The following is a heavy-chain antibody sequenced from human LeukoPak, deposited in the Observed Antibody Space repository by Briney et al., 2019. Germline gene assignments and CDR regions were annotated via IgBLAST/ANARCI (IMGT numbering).Heavy chain of an antibody. D-gene: IGHD5-18*01. CDR3: ARHGYSYGTFDY. Sequence: PSETLSLTCTVSGGSISSYYWSWIRQPPGKGLEWIRYIYYSGSTNYNPSLKSRVTISVDTSKNQFSLKLSSVTAADTAVYYCARHGYSYGTFDYWGQGTLVTVSS. CDR2: IYYSGST. CDR1: GGSISSYY. J-gene: IGHJ4*02. V-gene: IGHV4-59*08.